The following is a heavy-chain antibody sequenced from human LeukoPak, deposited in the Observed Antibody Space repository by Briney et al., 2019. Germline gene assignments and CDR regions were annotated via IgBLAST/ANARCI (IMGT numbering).Heavy chain of an antibody. V-gene: IGHV1-3*01. J-gene: IGHJ5*02. CDR2: INGGKGNI. CDR1: GYIFTSYA. Sequence: APVKVSCKASGYIFTSYAMHWVRQAPGQRLEWMGWINGGKGNIKYSQKFQGRVTISKDTSARTAYMELSSLRYEDTAVYYCARSRTDDYGDWWWFDPWGQGTLVTVSS. CDR3: ARSRTDDYGDWWWFDP. D-gene: IGHD4-17*01.